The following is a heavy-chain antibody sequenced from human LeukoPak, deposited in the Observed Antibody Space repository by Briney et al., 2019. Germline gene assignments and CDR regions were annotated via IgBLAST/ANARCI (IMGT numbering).Heavy chain of an antibody. CDR3: ARTIAQYSNSWLYFYYGLDV. D-gene: IGHD1-7*01. J-gene: IGHJ6*02. Sequence: GGSLRLSCTASGFTFGGYAMSWVRQAPGKGLEWVSSISGDSEDTYCADSVKGRFTISRDNSKTTLYLQMNSLRAEDTAVYYCARTIAQYSNSWLYFYYGLDVWGQGTTVTVSS. CDR2: ISGDSEDT. CDR1: GFTFGGYA. V-gene: IGHV3-23*01.